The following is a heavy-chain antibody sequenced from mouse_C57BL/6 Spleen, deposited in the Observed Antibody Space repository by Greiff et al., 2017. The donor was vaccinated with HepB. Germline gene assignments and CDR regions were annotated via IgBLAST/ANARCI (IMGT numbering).Heavy chain of an antibody. D-gene: IGHD1-1*01. CDR1: GYTFTSYW. Sequence: QVHVKQPGAELVKPGASVKLSCKASGYTFTSYWMHWVKQRPGRGLEWIGRIDPNSGGTKYNEKFKSKATLTVDKPSSTAYMQLSSLTSEDSAVYYCARYYYGSSYGYFDVWGTGTTVTVSS. CDR2: IDPNSGGT. J-gene: IGHJ1*03. CDR3: ARYYYGSSYGYFDV. V-gene: IGHV1-72*01.